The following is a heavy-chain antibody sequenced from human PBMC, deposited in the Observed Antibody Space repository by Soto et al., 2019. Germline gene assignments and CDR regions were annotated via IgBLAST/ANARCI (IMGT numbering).Heavy chain of an antibody. CDR3: VRNAASSFCSTVGCHHLFAS. D-gene: IGHD2-2*01. J-gene: IGHJ5*01. Sequence: GQYLKVSSKGSGYKSGSYCIRWGRHKPGKGLEWMALIYPADSDTIYSLSFKGQVTISADKSISTAYLQWSSLKASDTAMYYCVRNAASSFCSTVGCHHLFASWARRTLVTGSS. CDR1: GYKSGSYC. V-gene: IGHV5-51*01. CDR2: IYPADSDT.